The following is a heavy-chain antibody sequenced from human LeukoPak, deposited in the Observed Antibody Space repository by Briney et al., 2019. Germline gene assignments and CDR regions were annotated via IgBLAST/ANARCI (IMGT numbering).Heavy chain of an antibody. D-gene: IGHD3-10*01. CDR3: ARDARDHRFTMGSVAIDY. Sequence: PGGSLRLSCAASGFTFSSYSMNWVRQAPGKGLEWGSSISSSSSYIYYADSVKGRFTISRDNAKNSLYLQMNSLRAEDTAVYYCARDARDHRFTMGSVAIDYWGQGTLVTVSS. CDR2: ISSSSSYI. CDR1: GFTFSSYS. V-gene: IGHV3-21*01. J-gene: IGHJ4*02.